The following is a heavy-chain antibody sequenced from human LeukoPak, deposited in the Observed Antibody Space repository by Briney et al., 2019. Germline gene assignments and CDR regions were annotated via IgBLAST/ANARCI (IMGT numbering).Heavy chain of an antibody. V-gene: IGHV4-59*01. Sequence: SETLSLTCTVSGGSISSYYRSWIRQPPGKGLEWIGYIYYSGSTNYNPSLKSRVTISVDTSKNQFSLKLSSVTAADTAVYYCARVSNYYDSSGPPQGWFDPWGQGTLVTVSS. D-gene: IGHD3-22*01. CDR3: ARVSNYYDSSGPPQGWFDP. CDR1: GGSISSYY. CDR2: IYYSGST. J-gene: IGHJ5*02.